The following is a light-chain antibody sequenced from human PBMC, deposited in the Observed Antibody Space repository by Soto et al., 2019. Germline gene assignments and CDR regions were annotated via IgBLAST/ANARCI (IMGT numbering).Light chain of an antibody. J-gene: IGKJ1*01. CDR3: QQYNSYSGT. V-gene: IGKV1-5*01. Sequence: DIQMTQSPSTLSASVGDRVTITCRASQSISSWLAWYQQKPGKAPKILIYDASRLESGVPSRFSGSGSGTEFTLTISSLQPDDFATYYCQQYNSYSGTFGQGTKVEIK. CDR1: QSISSW. CDR2: DAS.